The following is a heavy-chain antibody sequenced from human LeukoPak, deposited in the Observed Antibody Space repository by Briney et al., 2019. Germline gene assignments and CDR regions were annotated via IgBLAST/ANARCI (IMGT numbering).Heavy chain of an antibody. V-gene: IGHV3-15*01. CDR1: GFTVSSNE. J-gene: IGHJ4*02. Sequence: PGGSLRLSCAASGFTVSSNEMSWVRQAPGKGLEWVGRIKSKTDGGKTDYAAPVKGRFTISRDDSEHTLYLQMNSLKAEYTAVYYCTTGSYGALNYWGQGNLVTVSS. D-gene: IGHD5-18*01. CDR3: TTGSYGALNY. CDR2: IKSKTDGGKT.